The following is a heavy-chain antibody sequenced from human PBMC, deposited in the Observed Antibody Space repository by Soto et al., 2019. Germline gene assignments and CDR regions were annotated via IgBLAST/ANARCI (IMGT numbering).Heavy chain of an antibody. CDR1: GGSISSYY. CDR2: IYYSGST. CDR3: ARDVAVAGTSHWFDP. D-gene: IGHD6-19*01. Sequence: TSETLSLTCTVSGGSISSYYWSWIRQPPGKGLEWIGYIYYSGSTNYNPSLKSRVTISVDTSKNQFSLKLSSVTAADTAVYYCARDVAVAGTSHWFDPWGQGTLVTLSS. J-gene: IGHJ5*02. V-gene: IGHV4-59*01.